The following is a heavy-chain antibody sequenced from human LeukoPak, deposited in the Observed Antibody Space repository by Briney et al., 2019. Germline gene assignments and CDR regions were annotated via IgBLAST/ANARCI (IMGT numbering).Heavy chain of an antibody. CDR3: AKDPFWSGYPI. J-gene: IGHJ1*01. D-gene: IGHD3-3*01. CDR2: ITGSGGGT. Sequence: SGGSLRLSCAASGFSFSTYVMHWVRQAPGRGLEWVSTITGSGGGTYYADSVKGRFTISRDNSKNTLYLQMNSLRAEDTALYYCAKDPFWSGYPIWGQGTLVTVSS. CDR1: GFSFSTYV. V-gene: IGHV3-23*01.